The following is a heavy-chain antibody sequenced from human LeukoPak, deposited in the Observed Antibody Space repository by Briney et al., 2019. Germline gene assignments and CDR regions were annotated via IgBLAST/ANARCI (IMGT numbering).Heavy chain of an antibody. CDR1: GFTFSSYG. CDR2: IRYDGSNK. J-gene: IGHJ5*01. CDR3: ARDLCGIAAAGTHVCGWFDP. V-gene: IGHV3-30*02. D-gene: IGHD6-13*01. Sequence: GGSLRLSCAASGFTFSSYGMHWVRQAPGKGLEWVAFIRYDGSNKYYADSVKGRFTISRDNSKNTLYLQMNSLRAEDTAVYYCARDLCGIAAAGTHVCGWFDPWGQGTLVTVSS.